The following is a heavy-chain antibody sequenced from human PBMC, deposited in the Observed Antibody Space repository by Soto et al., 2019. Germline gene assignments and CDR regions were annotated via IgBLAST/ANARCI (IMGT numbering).Heavy chain of an antibody. CDR1: GFTFSSYA. CDR2: ISGSGGST. D-gene: IGHD3-22*01. V-gene: IGHV3-23*01. Sequence: GGSLRLSCAASGFTFSSYAMSWVRQAPGKGLEWVSAISGSGGSTYYADSVKGRFTISRDNSKNTLYLQMNSLRAEDTAVYYWAKGLNYYDSSGYYESTPYFDYWGQGTLVTVSS. CDR3: AKGLNYYDSSGYYESTPYFDY. J-gene: IGHJ4*02.